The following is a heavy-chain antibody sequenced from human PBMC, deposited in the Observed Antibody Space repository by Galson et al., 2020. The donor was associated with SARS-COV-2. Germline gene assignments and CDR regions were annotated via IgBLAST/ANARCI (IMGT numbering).Heavy chain of an antibody. Sequence: GESLKISCKGSGYSFTSYWIAWVRQMPGKGLELMGIIYPGDSDTRYSPSFQGQVTIPADKSSSTAYMQWSSLQASDTATYYCARRGGRGWIDPWGQGSLVTVSS. D-gene: IGHD3-16*01. CDR3: ARRGGRGWIDP. CDR1: GYSFTSYW. V-gene: IGHV5-51*01. CDR2: IYPGDSDT. J-gene: IGHJ5*02.